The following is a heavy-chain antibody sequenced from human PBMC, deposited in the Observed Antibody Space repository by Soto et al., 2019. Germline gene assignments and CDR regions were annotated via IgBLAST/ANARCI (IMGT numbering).Heavy chain of an antibody. V-gene: IGHV3-30-3*01. D-gene: IGHD1-20*01. J-gene: IGHJ4*02. CDR1: GFTFSTHA. CDR2: VSFDGSNK. CDR3: ARVQTGITTTGGGRIDH. Sequence: QVQLVESGGGVVQHGRSLRLSCAASGFTFSTHAMHWVRQAPGKGLECVAIVSFDGSNKYYADSVKGRFTISRDNSKNPLYLQMTRLTPEDTPVYYCARVQTGITTTGGGRIDHWGQGTLVTVSS.